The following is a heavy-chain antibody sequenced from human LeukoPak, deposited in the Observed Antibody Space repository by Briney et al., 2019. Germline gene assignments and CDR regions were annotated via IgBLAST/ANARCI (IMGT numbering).Heavy chain of an antibody. J-gene: IGHJ4*02. CDR1: GFTFSHFA. V-gene: IGHV3-33*03. D-gene: IGHD2-15*01. CDR3: AKGGGGSCYGHVDY. CDR2: IWYDGTHG. Sequence: PGGSLRLSCAASGFTFSHFAMHWVRQTPGTGLQWVASIWYDGTHGNYVDSVKGRFTISRDNSKNMLYLEMNSLRAEDTAVYYCAKGGGGSCYGHVDYWGQGTLVTVSS.